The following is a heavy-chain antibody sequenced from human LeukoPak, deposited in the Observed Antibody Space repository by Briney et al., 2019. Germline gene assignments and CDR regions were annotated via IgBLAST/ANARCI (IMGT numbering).Heavy chain of an antibody. CDR1: GYSFTGYG. V-gene: IGHV1-18*01. J-gene: IGHJ6*02. D-gene: IGHD6-13*01. CDR2: ISAYNGNT. CDR3: ARETGNSSSWYFFGYYYYYGMDV. Sequence: ASVKVSCKASGYSFTGYGISWVRQAPGQGLEWMGWISAYNGNTNYAQKLQGRVTMTTDTSTSTAYMELRSLRSDDTAVYYCARETGNSSSWYFFGYYYYYGMDVWGQATTVTVSS.